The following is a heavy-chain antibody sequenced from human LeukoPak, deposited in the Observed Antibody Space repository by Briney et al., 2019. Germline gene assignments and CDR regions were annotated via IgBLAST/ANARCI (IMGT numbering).Heavy chain of an antibody. J-gene: IGHJ4*02. Sequence: PGGSLRLSCAASGFTFSSYSMNWVRQAPGKGLEWVSSISSSSSYIYYADSVKGRFTISRDNAKNSLYLQMNSLRAEDTAVYYCARFYAMIVVVSGFDYWGQGTLVTVSS. CDR1: GFTFSSYS. CDR2: ISSSSSYI. CDR3: ARFYAMIVVVSGFDY. D-gene: IGHD3-22*01. V-gene: IGHV3-21*01.